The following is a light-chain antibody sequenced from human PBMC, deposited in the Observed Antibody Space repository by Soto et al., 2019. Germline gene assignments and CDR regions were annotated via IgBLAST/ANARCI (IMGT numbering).Light chain of an antibody. CDR1: RSVSTY. CDR3: QQRSNGPPFT. Sequence: EIVLTQSPATLSLSPGERATLSCRASRSVSTYLAWYQQKPGQAPRLLIYDASNRVPGIPARFSGSGSGTDFTLTISSLEPEDFAIYYCQQRSNGPPFTFGPGTKVDIK. CDR2: DAS. V-gene: IGKV3-11*01. J-gene: IGKJ3*01.